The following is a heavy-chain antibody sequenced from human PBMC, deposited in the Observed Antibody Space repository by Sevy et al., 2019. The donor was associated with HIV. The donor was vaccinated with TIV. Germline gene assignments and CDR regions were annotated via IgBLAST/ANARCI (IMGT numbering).Heavy chain of an antibody. J-gene: IGHJ6*02. CDR3: ARGRKTTEEWLEELDYYYGLDV. CDR1: GFSLTTSD. CDR2: VRNDGSNK. D-gene: IGHD2-8*01. V-gene: IGHV3-30*02. Sequence: GGSLRLSCAASGFSLTTSDMHWVRQAPGKGREGGPYVRNDGSNKFYADTVRDRFTISRDSPKNTLYLQMNSLRDEDTAIYYCARGRKTTEEWLEELDYYYGLDVWGQGTTVTVSS.